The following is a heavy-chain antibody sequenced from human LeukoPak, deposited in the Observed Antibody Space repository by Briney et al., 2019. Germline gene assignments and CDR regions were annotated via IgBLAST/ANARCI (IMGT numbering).Heavy chain of an antibody. CDR3: ARHGGDFDY. CDR1: GGSISSSSYY. V-gene: IGHV4-39*01. CDR2: IYYSGST. D-gene: IGHD2-21*01. J-gene: IGHJ4*02. Sequence: SETLSLTCTVSGGSISSSSYYWGWIRQPPGKGLEWIGSIYYSGSTYYNPSLKSRVTISVDTSKNQFSLKLTSVTAADTAVYYCARHGGDFDYWGQGTLVTVSS.